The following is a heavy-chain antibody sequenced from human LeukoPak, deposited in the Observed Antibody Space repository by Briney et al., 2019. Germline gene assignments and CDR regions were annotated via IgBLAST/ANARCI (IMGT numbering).Heavy chain of an antibody. CDR2: IYSSGTT. J-gene: IGHJ4*02. CDR3: AEKGGSGNLVYFDY. CDR1: GDSISGSY. Sequence: SETLSLTCTVSGDSISGSYWSWIRQPPGQGLEYIGYIYSSGTTNYNPSLKSRFTISVDTSRNQLFLKLTSVTAAGTAVYFCAEKGGSGNLVYFDYWGQGALVTVSS. D-gene: IGHD3-10*01. V-gene: IGHV4-4*09.